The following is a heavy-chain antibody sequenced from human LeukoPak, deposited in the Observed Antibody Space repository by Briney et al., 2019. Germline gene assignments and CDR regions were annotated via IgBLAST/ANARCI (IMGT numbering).Heavy chain of an antibody. D-gene: IGHD3-22*01. V-gene: IGHV3-23*01. J-gene: IGHJ4*02. Sequence: SWVIKTPGKGLEWVAGLGGSGGTTNYADSVKGRFTISRDNRKNTLYLQMNSLRAEDTAVYFCAKRGVVIRVILVGFHKEAYYFDSWGQGALVTVSS. CDR3: AKRGVVIRVILVGFHKEAYYFDS. CDR2: LGGSGGTT.